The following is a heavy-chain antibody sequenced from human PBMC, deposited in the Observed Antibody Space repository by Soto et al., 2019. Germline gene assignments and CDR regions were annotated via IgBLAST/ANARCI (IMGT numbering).Heavy chain of an antibody. V-gene: IGHV4-31*03. CDR1: GGSISSGGYY. Sequence: SETLSLTCTVSGGSISSGGYYWSWIRQHPGKGLEWIGYIYYSGSTYYNPSLKSRVTISVDTSKNQFSLKLSSVTAADTAVYYCARGAGVRGAAPNYYYYGMDVWGQGTTVTVSS. J-gene: IGHJ6*02. D-gene: IGHD3-10*01. CDR3: ARGAGVRGAAPNYYYYGMDV. CDR2: IYYSGST.